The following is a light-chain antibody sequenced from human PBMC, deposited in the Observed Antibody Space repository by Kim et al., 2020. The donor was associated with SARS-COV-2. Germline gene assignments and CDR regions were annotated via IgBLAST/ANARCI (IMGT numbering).Light chain of an antibody. CDR2: VAS. Sequence: EILLTQSPGTLSLSPGESATLSCRASQSVSKSYLAWYQQKPGQAPRLLIYVASSRATGIPDRFSGSGSGTDFTLTISRLEPEDFAVYYCQQYGSSPYTFGQGTKLEI. V-gene: IGKV3-20*01. CDR3: QQYGSSPYT. CDR1: QSVSKSY. J-gene: IGKJ2*01.